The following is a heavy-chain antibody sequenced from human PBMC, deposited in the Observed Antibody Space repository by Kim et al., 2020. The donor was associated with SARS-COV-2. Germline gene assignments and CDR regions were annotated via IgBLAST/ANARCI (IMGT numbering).Heavy chain of an antibody. J-gene: IGHJ4*02. D-gene: IGHD6-6*01. V-gene: IGHV5-10-1*01. Sequence: YSPSFQGHVTISADKSISTAYLQWSSLKASDTAMYYCAREAVYSSSSSLDYWGQGTLVTVSS. CDR3: AREAVYSSSSSLDY.